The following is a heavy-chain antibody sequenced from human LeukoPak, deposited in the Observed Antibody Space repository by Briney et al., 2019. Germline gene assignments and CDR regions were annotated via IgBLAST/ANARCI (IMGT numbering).Heavy chain of an antibody. CDR3: ARTDFYGYWFDY. J-gene: IGHJ4*02. CDR2: ISSSGSTK. CDR1: GFTFSNYG. Sequence: GGSLRLSCVGSGFTFSNYGMNWVRQAPGRGLEWISYISSSGSTKNYADSVEGRFTISRDNAKRSLYLQMNSLRAEDTAVYYCARTDFYGYWFDYWGQGTLVTVSS. V-gene: IGHV3-48*03. D-gene: IGHD5/OR15-5a*01.